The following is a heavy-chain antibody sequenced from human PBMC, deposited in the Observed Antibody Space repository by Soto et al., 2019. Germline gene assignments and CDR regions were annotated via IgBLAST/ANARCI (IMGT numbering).Heavy chain of an antibody. V-gene: IGHV3-23*01. J-gene: IGHJ6*02. Sequence: GESLKISCAASGFTFSSYAMSWVRQAPGKGLEWVSAISGSGGSTYYADSVKGRFTISRDNSKNTLYLQMNSLRAEDTAVYYCAKEEAGGSYYYYYYGMDVWGQGTTVTVSS. CDR1: GFTFSSYA. CDR3: AKEEAGGSYYYYYYGMDV. CDR2: ISGSGGST. D-gene: IGHD1-26*01.